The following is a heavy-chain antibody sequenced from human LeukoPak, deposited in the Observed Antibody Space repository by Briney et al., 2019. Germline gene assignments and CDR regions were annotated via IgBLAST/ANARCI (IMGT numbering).Heavy chain of an antibody. D-gene: IGHD6-13*01. Sequence: PGGSLRLSCAASGFTVSSNYMSWVRQAPGKGLEWVSVIYSGGSTYYADSVKGRFTISRDNSKNTLYLQMNSLRAEDTAVYYCARDQTAAGIFYFDYWGQGTLVTVSS. CDR2: IYSGGST. CDR3: ARDQTAAGIFYFDY. V-gene: IGHV3-53*01. J-gene: IGHJ4*02. CDR1: GFTVSSNY.